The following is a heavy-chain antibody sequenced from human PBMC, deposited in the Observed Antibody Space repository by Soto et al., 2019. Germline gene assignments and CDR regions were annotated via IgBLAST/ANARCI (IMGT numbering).Heavy chain of an antibody. Sequence: EVQLLESGGGLVQPGGSLRLSCAASGFTFSSYAMSWVRQAPGKGLEWVSAISGSGGSTYYADSVKGRFTISRDNSKNTLYLQMNSLRAEDTAVYYCAKDLRLGGKYCSGGSCYPIFQHWGQGTLVTVSS. CDR3: AKDLRLGGKYCSGGSCYPIFQH. CDR2: ISGSGGST. D-gene: IGHD2-15*01. CDR1: GFTFSSYA. J-gene: IGHJ1*01. V-gene: IGHV3-23*01.